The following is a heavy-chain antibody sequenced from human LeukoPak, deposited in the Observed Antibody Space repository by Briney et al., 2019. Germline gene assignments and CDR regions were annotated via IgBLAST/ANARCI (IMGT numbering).Heavy chain of an antibody. CDR3: ARAIVRGFRDPGYFDY. CDR1: GGSISSGSYY. J-gene: IGHJ4*02. CDR2: IYTSGST. V-gene: IGHV4-61*02. Sequence: PSQTLSLTCTVSGGSISSGSYYWSWIRQPAGKGLEWIGRIYTSGSTNYNPSLKCRVTISVDTSKNQFSLKLSAVTAADTPVYYCARAIVRGFRDPGYFDYWGQGTLVTVSS. D-gene: IGHD3-10*01.